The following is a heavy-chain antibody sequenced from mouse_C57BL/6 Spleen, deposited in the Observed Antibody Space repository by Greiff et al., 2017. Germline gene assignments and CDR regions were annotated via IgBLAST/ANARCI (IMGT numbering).Heavy chain of an antibody. CDR2: ISYDGSN. D-gene: IGHD1-1*01. V-gene: IGHV3-6*01. CDR3: ARERGLRYVFAY. J-gene: IGHJ3*01. CDR1: GYSITSGYY. Sequence: EVKLMESGPGLVKPSQSLSLTCSVTGYSITSGYYWNWIRQFPGNKLEWMGYISYDGSNNYNPSLKNRISITRDTSKNQFFLKLNSVTTEDTATYYCARERGLRYVFAYWGQGTLVTVSA.